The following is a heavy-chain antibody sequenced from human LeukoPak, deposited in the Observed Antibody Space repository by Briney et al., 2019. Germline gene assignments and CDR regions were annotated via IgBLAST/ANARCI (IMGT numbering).Heavy chain of an antibody. V-gene: IGHV3-7*03. Sequence: GGSLRLSCAASGFTFSSSWMSWLRQPPGKGLEWVADIKDDGSAKYYVDSVKGRFSISRDNAKNSLYLQMDSLKTEDTALYYCARRGTWSGSIALDYWGQGALVTVSS. D-gene: IGHD3-10*01. CDR2: IKDDGSAK. J-gene: IGHJ4*02. CDR1: GFTFSSSW. CDR3: ARRGTWSGSIALDY.